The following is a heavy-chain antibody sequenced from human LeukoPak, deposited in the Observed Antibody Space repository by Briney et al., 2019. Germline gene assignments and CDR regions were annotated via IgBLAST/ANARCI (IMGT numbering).Heavy chain of an antibody. D-gene: IGHD2/OR15-2a*01. CDR1: GFPFTRYA. CDR2: ISGSDGSR. CDR3: AKQVSCDTTTCYSGMPLDY. J-gene: IGHJ4*02. Sequence: HPGGSLRLSCAASGFPFTRYAMSWVSQTPETGLEWVSVISGSDGSRYYADSVKGRFTISRADSGNTAYLQMNNLRAEDTAVYYCAKQVSCDTTTCYSGMPLDYWGQGTLVTVSS. V-gene: IGHV3-23*01.